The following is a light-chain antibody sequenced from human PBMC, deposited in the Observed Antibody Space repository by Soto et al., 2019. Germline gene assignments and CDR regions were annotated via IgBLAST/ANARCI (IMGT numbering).Light chain of an antibody. CDR3: LLYDGGARV. CDR2: STS. V-gene: IGLV7-43*01. J-gene: IGLJ3*02. CDR1: TGAVTSGYY. Sequence: QTVVTQEPSLTVSPGGTVTLTCASSTGAVTSGYYPNWFQQKPGQAPRALISSTSNKHSWTPARFSGSLLVGKSALTLSGVQPEDEAEYYCLLYDGGARVFGGGTQLTVL.